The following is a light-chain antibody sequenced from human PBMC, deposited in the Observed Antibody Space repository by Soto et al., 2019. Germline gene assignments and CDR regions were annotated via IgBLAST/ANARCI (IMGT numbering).Light chain of an antibody. J-gene: IGKJ1*01. CDR3: QHYGSSPPWT. Sequence: EIVLTQSPGTLSLSPGERATLSCRASQSVSNTYLAWYQQKPGQAPRLLIYGASSRATGIPDRFSGSGSGTAFTLTIIRLEPEDFALYYCQHYGSSPPWTFGQGTKVDIK. V-gene: IGKV3-20*01. CDR2: GAS. CDR1: QSVSNTY.